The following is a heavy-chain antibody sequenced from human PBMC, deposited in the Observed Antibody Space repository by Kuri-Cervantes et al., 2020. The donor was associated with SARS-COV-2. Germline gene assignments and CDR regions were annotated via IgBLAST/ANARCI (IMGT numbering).Heavy chain of an antibody. CDR2: IPYDGSNK. Sequence: GGSLRLSCAASGFTFSSYAMHWVRQAPGKGLEWVAVIPYDGSNKYYADSVKGRFTISRDNSKNTLYLQMNSLRAEDTAVYYCARAFGSGNYDGWGQGTPITVSS. V-gene: IGHV3-30*07. J-gene: IGHJ4*02. CDR1: GFTFSSYA. CDR3: ARAFGSGNYDG. D-gene: IGHD3-10*01.